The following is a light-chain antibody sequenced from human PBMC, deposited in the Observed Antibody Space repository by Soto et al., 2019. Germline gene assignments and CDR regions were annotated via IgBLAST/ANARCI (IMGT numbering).Light chain of an antibody. CDR3: QQSYSSPPT. J-gene: IGKJ1*01. V-gene: IGKV1-39*01. CDR2: AAS. CDR1: QSISNH. Sequence: DNQMYHSPSSLPAPVEDSVIITCRASQSISNHLNWYQQKPGKAPKLLIFAASSLQSGVPSRFSGSRSGPDFTLTISSLQPEDFATYYCQQSYSSPPTFGQGTKVDIK.